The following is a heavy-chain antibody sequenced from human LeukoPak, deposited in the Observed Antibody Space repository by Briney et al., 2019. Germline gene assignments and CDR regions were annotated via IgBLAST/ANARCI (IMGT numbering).Heavy chain of an antibody. V-gene: IGHV4-59*08. CDR1: GGSISSYY. CDR2: IYYSGST. J-gene: IGHJ3*02. D-gene: IGHD6-13*01. Sequence: SETLSLTCTVSGGSISSYYWSWIRQPPGKGLEWIGYIYYSGSTSYNPSLESRVTISVDTSRNQFSLKVNSVTAADTAVYYCARCRGSRSSLDIWGQGTMVTVSS. CDR3: ARCRGSRSSLDI.